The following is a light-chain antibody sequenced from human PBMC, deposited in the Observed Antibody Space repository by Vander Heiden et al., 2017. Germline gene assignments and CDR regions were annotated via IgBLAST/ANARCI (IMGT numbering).Light chain of an antibody. V-gene: IGKV1-5*03. Sequence: DIQMTQSPSTLSASVGDRVTITCRASQSINSWLAWYQQKPGKAPKLLIYKASSLESGVPSSFSGSGSGREFTLTISSLQPDDFATYYRQKYNSYPVTFGGGTKVEIK. CDR1: QSINSW. J-gene: IGKJ4*01. CDR2: KAS. CDR3: QKYNSYPVT.